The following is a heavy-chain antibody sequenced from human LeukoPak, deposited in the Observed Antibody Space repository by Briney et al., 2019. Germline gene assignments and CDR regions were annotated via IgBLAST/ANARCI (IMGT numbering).Heavy chain of an antibody. Sequence: SQTLSLTCTVSGGSISSGGYYWSWIRQPPGKGLEWIGYIYHSGSTYYNPSLKSRVTISVDRSKNQFSLKLSSVTAADTAVYYCAREIVVVPAAKSEVGLNWFDPWGQGTLVTVSS. J-gene: IGHJ5*02. V-gene: IGHV4-30-2*01. CDR3: AREIVVVPAAKSEVGLNWFDP. CDR2: IYHSGST. D-gene: IGHD2-2*01. CDR1: GGSISSGGYY.